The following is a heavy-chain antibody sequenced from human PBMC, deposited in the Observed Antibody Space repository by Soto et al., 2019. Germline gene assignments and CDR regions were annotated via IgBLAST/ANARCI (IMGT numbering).Heavy chain of an antibody. CDR3: ARADRYGSGSYYFDY. D-gene: IGHD3-10*01. V-gene: IGHV1-8*01. Sequence: QVQLVQSGAELKKPGASVKVSCKASGYTFTSYGVNWVRQAAGQGLEWMGWMNPNTGNTGYAQKFQGRVTMTRNTSISTAYIELSSLTSGDTAVYYCARADRYGSGSYYFDYWGQGTLVTVA. J-gene: IGHJ4*02. CDR2: MNPNTGNT. CDR1: GYTFTSYG.